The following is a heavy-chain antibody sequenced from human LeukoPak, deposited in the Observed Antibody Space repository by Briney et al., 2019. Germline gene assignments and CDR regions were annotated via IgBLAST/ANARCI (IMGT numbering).Heavy chain of an antibody. CDR3: AREGRDALRYYYGMDV. J-gene: IGHJ6*02. CDR1: GFTFSSFG. V-gene: IGHV3-21*01. CDR2: ISGSGTYI. D-gene: IGHD5-24*01. Sequence: GGSLRLSCAASGFTFSSFGINWVRQAPGKGLEWVSSISGSGTYIYYADSVKGRFTISRDNAKNSLYLQMNSLRAEDTAVYYCAREGRDALRYYYGMDVWGQGTTVTVSS.